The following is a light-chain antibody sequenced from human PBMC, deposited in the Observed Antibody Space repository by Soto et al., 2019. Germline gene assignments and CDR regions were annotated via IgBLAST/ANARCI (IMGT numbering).Light chain of an antibody. J-gene: IGKJ1*01. Sequence: AIQMTQSPASLSASVGDGFTITFRASQDISDDVGWYQQTPGKAPKLLISGASRLQSGVPSRFSGSGSGAAFTLTITSLRPEDSATYYCLQNHNYPRTFGQGTKVDIK. CDR3: LQNHNYPRT. V-gene: IGKV1-6*01. CDR2: GAS. CDR1: QDISDD.